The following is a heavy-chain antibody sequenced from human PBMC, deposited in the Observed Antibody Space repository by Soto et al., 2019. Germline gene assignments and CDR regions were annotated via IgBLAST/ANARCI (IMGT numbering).Heavy chain of an antibody. D-gene: IGHD3-3*01. CDR1: WVNSISLG. J-gene: IGHJ6*02. CDR2: ISGSGGST. V-gene: IGHV3-23*01. Sequence: AGGLHRDPMGAAWVNSISLGISRVLQTTGEGVEWVSAISGSGGSTYYADPVKGRFTISRDNSKNTLYLQMNSLRAEDTAVYYCAKSTLEWLFPVYYYYGMDVWGQGTTVTVSS. CDR3: AKSTLEWLFPVYYYYGMDV.